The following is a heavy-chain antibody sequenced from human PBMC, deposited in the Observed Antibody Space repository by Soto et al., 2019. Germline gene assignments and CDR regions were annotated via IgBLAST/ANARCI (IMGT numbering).Heavy chain of an antibody. Sequence: PGGFLRLSCAASGFTFSSYAMHWVRQAPGKGLEWVAVISYDGSNKYYADSVKGRFTISRDNSKNTLYLQMNSLRAEDTAVYYCARDGGNYYSSGWIYYFDYWGQGTLVTVSS. CDR2: ISYDGSNK. CDR1: GFTFSSYA. J-gene: IGHJ4*02. D-gene: IGHD6-19*01. V-gene: IGHV3-30-3*01. CDR3: ARDGGNYYSSGWIYYFDY.